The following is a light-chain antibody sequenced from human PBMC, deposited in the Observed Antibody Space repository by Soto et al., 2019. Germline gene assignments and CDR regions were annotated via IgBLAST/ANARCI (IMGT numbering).Light chain of an antibody. J-gene: IGKJ4*01. Sequence: DIQMTQSPSSLSASVGDRVTITCRASQSISNFLNWYQQKPGKAPKLLIYGASSLQSGVPLRFRGSGSGTDFTLTISNLQPEDVATYYCQESYSNPALTFGGGTKVEI. CDR2: GAS. CDR1: QSISNF. CDR3: QESYSNPALT. V-gene: IGKV1-39*01.